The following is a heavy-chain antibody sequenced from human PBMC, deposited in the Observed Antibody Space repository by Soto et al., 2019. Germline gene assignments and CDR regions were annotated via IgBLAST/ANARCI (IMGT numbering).Heavy chain of an antibody. D-gene: IGHD3-10*01. CDR3: ARAGGSGSYYYYYYYGMDV. CDR2: IYYSGST. V-gene: IGHV4-59*01. CDR1: CGSISSYD. J-gene: IGHJ6*02. Sequence: SETLSLTCPVSCGSISSYDWIWLRPPPWNGLEWIGYIYYSGSTNYNPSLKSRVTISVDTSKNQFSLKLSSVTAADTAVYYCARAGGSGSYYYYYYYGMDVWGQGTTVTVS.